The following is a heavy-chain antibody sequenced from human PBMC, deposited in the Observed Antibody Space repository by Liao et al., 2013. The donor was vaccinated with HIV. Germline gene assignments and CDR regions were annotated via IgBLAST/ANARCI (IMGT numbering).Heavy chain of an antibody. D-gene: IGHD2-21*01. CDR1: GGSISSYY. CDR3: ARGPYCGGDCYSETYFQY. Sequence: QVQMQESGPGLVKPSETLSLTCTVSGGSISSYYWSWIRQPAGKGLEWIGRFYIRGSTNYNPSLKSRVTMSVDTSKNQISLKLSSVTAADTAVYYCARGPYCGGDCYSETYFQYWGQGTLVTVSS. CDR2: FYIRGST. J-gene: IGHJ1*01. V-gene: IGHV4-4*07.